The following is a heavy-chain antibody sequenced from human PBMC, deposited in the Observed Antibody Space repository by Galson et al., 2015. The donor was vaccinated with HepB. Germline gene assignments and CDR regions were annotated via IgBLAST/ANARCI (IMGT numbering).Heavy chain of an antibody. J-gene: IGHJ4*02. CDR1: GFTFSSYW. Sequence: SLRLSCAVSGFTFSSYWMSWVRQAPGKGLEWVANIKEDGNNKQYMESARGRFTISRDNARNLLYLQMNSLRAEDTAVYYCARYSGSYSFEFWGQGTLVTVSS. CDR2: IKEDGNNK. D-gene: IGHD1-26*01. V-gene: IGHV3-7*03. CDR3: ARYSGSYSFEF.